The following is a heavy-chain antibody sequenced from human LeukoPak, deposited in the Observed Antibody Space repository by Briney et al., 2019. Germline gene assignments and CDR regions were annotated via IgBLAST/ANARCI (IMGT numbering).Heavy chain of an antibody. CDR1: GGTFTSYA. J-gene: IGHJ4*02. V-gene: IGHV1-69*05. D-gene: IGHD2-2*01. Sequence: SVKVSCKASGGTFTSYAISWVRQAPGQGLEWMGGIIPIFGTANYAQKFQGRVTITTDESTSTAYMELSSLRSEDTAVYYCARGGEYQLLGDYWGQGTLVTVSS. CDR2: IIPIFGTA. CDR3: ARGGEYQLLGDY.